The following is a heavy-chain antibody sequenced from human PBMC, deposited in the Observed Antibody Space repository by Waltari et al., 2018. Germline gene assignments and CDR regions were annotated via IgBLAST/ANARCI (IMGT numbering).Heavy chain of an antibody. CDR3: TSRPSSSGAFDI. CDR1: GFTFSGSA. CDR2: IRSKANSYAT. Sequence: EVQLVESGGGLVQPGGSLKLSCAASGFTFSGSAMHWVRQASGKGLEWVGRIRSKANSYATAYAASVKGRFTISRDDSKNTAYLQMNSLKTEDTAVYYCTSRPSSSGAFDIWGQGTMVTVSS. D-gene: IGHD6-6*01. J-gene: IGHJ3*02. V-gene: IGHV3-73*01.